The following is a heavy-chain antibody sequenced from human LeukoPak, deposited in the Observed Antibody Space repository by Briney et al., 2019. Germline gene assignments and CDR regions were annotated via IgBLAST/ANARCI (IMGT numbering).Heavy chain of an antibody. J-gene: IGHJ5*02. V-gene: IGHV4-4*02. D-gene: IGHD3-10*01. CDR1: GGSISSSNW. CDR2: IYHSGST. Sequence: SETLSLTCAVSGGSISSSNWWSWVRQPPGKGLEWTGEIYHSGSTNYNPSLKSRVTISVDKSKNQFSLKLSSVTAADTAVYYCASMVRGMDWSLVGGWFDPWGQGTLVTVSS. CDR3: ASMVRGMDWSLVGGWFDP.